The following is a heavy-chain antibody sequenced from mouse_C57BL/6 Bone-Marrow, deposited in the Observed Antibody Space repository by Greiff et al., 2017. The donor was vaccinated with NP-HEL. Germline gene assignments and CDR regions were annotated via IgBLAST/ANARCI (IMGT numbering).Heavy chain of an antibody. CDR1: GYTFTSYG. J-gene: IGHJ3*01. Sequence: QVQLKESGAELARPGASVKLSCKASGYTFTSYGISWVKQRTGQGLEWIGEIYPRSGNTYYNEKFKGKATLTADKSSSTAYMELRSLTSEDSAVYYCARLKAWAWFAYWGQGTLVTVSA. CDR3: ARLKAWAWFAY. CDR2: IYPRSGNT. V-gene: IGHV1-81*01. D-gene: IGHD4-1*01.